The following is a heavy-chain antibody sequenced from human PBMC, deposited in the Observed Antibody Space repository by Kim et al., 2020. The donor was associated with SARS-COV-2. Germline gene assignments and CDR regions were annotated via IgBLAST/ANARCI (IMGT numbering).Heavy chain of an antibody. CDR3: AKDRWAAGGPI. CDR2: IFDLTTI. J-gene: IGHJ3*02. V-gene: IGHV4-4*07. CDR1: GDSVTELS. Sequence: SETLSLTCSVSGDSVTELSWSWIRQPAGKGLEWIGRIFDLTTINYNPSLKSRVTMSLDASKNQFSLRLNSVTAADTGVYYCAKDRWAAGGPIWGRGTMVTVSS. D-gene: IGHD1-26*01.